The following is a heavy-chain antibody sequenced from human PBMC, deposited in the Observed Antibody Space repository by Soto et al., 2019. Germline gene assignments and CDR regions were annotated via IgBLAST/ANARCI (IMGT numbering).Heavy chain of an antibody. J-gene: IGHJ6*03. CDR3: ARGSDPGSGSYYNPYYYYYYMDV. Sequence: ASVKVSCKASGYTFTSYDINWVRQATGQGLEWMGWMNPNSGNTGYAQKFQGRVTMTRNTSISTAYMELSSLRSEDTAVYYCARGSDPGSGSYYNPYYYYYYMDVWGKGTTVTVSS. D-gene: IGHD3-10*01. CDR1: GYTFTSYD. CDR2: MNPNSGNT. V-gene: IGHV1-8*01.